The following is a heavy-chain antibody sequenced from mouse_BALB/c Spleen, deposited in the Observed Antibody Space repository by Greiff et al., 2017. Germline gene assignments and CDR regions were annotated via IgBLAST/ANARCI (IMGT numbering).Heavy chain of an antibody. CDR3: TRWGGSSYWYFDV. D-gene: IGHD1-1*01. CDR1: GYTFTDYE. Sequence: VQLQQSGAELVRPGASVTLSCKASGYTFTDYEMHWMKQTPVHGLEWIGAIDPETGGTAYNQKFKGKATLTADKSSSTAYMELRSLTSEDSAVYYCTRWGGSSYWYFDVWGAGTTVTVSS. V-gene: IGHV1-15*01. J-gene: IGHJ1*01. CDR2: IDPETGGT.